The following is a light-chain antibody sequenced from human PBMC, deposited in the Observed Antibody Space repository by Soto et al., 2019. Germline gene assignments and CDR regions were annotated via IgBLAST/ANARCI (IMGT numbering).Light chain of an antibody. CDR2: DAS. V-gene: IGKV3D-15*01. CDR1: QSVSRN. J-gene: IGKJ5*01. Sequence: ERLMTQSPATLSVSPGERATLSCRASQSVSRNLAWYQQKPGQAPRLLIYDASTRATGTPARFSGSGSGTKFTLSISSLQSEDFAVYYCQQYNNWPNTFGQRTILAI. CDR3: QQYNNWPNT.